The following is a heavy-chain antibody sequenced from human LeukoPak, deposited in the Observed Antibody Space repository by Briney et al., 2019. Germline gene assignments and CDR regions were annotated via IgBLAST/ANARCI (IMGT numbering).Heavy chain of an antibody. D-gene: IGHD6-19*01. V-gene: IGHV4-34*01. CDR2: INHSGST. Sequence: PSETLSLTCAVYGGSFSGYYWSWIRQPPGKGLEWIGEINHSGSTNYNPSLKSRVTISVDTSKNQFSLKLSSVTAADTAVYYCARVPGIAVAEHQNWFDPRGQGTLVTVSS. CDR1: GGSFSGYY. CDR3: ARVPGIAVAEHQNWFDP. J-gene: IGHJ5*02.